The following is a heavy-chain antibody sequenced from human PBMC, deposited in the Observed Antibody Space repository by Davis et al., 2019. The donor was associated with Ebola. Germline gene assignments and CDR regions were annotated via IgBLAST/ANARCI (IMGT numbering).Heavy chain of an antibody. V-gene: IGHV4-39*01. Sequence: MPSETLSLTCTVSGASINSSFSYWGWVRQPPGQGLEWIGSIYYTGTTHYNPSLKGRVTLSVDTSKNQISLKLTSVTAADTAVYYCASGIKRRYGDYDFWFDPWGQGTLVTVSS. D-gene: IGHD4-17*01. J-gene: IGHJ5*02. CDR2: IYYTGTT. CDR1: GASINSSFSY. CDR3: ASGIKRRYGDYDFWFDP.